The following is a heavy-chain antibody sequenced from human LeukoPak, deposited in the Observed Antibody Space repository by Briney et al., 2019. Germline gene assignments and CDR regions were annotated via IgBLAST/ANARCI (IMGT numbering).Heavy chain of an antibody. V-gene: IGHV4-59*01. CDR2: IYYSGST. J-gene: IGHJ4*02. CDR3: ASSRSSSGWSLIDY. CDR1: GGSINSYY. D-gene: IGHD6-19*01. Sequence: PSETLSLTCTVSGGSINSYYWSWIRHPPGKGLEWVGYIYYSGSTNYKPSLKRRVTISVDTSKNQFSLKVSSVTAADTAVYYCASSRSSSGWSLIDYWGQGALVTVSS.